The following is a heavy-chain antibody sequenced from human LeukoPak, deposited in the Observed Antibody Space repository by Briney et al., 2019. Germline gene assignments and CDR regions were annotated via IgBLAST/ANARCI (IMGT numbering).Heavy chain of an antibody. Sequence: SETLSLTCTVSGGSISSGDYYWSWIRQPPGKGLEWIGYIYYSGSTYYNPSLKSRVTISVDTSKNQFSLKLSSVTAADTAVYYCARTRVPLAVAGIQTVNWFDPWGQGTLVTVSS. CDR2: IYYSGST. D-gene: IGHD6-19*01. V-gene: IGHV4-30-4*01. J-gene: IGHJ5*02. CDR3: ARTRVPLAVAGIQTVNWFDP. CDR1: GGSISSGDYY.